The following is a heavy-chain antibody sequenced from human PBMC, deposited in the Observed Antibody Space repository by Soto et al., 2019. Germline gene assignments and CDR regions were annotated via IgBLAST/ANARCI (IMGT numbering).Heavy chain of an antibody. Sequence: EVQLLESGGGLVQPGGSLRLSCAASGFTFNTYAMSWVRQAPGEGLEWVSGIGGGTGATYNADSVKGRFIISRDNSKNTLYLQMNNLRVEDTAVYYCAKNAMSTATRRGQYFYSWGQGTLVTVSS. CDR3: AKNAMSTATRRGQYFYS. J-gene: IGHJ4*02. CDR1: GFTFNTYA. CDR2: IGGGTGAT. V-gene: IGHV3-23*01. D-gene: IGHD4-17*01.